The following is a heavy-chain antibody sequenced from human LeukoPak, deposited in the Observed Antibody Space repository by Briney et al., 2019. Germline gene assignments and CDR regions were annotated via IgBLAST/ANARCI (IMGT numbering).Heavy chain of an antibody. CDR2: ISYDGSNK. D-gene: IGHD3-3*01. V-gene: IGHV3-30-3*01. CDR3: ARGSSGITIFGVVITDY. Sequence: GRSLRLSCAASGFTFSSYAMHWVRQAPGKGLEWVAVISYDGSNKYYADSVKGRFTISRDNSKNTLYLQMNSLRAEDTAVYYCARGSSGITIFGVVITDYWGQGTLVTVSS. CDR1: GFTFSSYA. J-gene: IGHJ4*02.